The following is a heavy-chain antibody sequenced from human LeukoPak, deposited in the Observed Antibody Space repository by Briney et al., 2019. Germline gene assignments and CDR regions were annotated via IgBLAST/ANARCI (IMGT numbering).Heavy chain of an antibody. D-gene: IGHD3-10*01. Sequence: ASVKVSCKASGYTFTGYYMHWVRQAPGQGLEWMGWINPNSGGTNYAQKFQGWVTMTRDTSISTAYMELSRLRSDDTAVYYCARDRKAMVRGVIPNHEDPEYYFDYWGQGTLVTVSS. J-gene: IGHJ4*02. CDR2: INPNSGGT. V-gene: IGHV1-2*04. CDR3: ARDRKAMVRGVIPNHEDPEYYFDY. CDR1: GYTFTGYY.